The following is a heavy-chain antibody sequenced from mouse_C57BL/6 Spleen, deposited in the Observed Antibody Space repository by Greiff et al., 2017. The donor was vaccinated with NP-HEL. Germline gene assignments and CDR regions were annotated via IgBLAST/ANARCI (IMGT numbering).Heavy chain of an antibody. CDR2: IDPSDSDT. D-gene: IGHD1-1*01. CDR3: ASHYYGSSGGFAY. J-gene: IGHJ3*01. Sequence: QVQLQQPGAELVRPGSSVKLSCKASGYTFTSYWMHWVKQRPIQGLEWIGNIDPSDSDTHYNQKFKDKATLTVDKSSSTAYMQLSSLTSEDSAVYYCASHYYGSSGGFAYWGQGTLVTVSA. V-gene: IGHV1-52*01. CDR1: GYTFTSYW.